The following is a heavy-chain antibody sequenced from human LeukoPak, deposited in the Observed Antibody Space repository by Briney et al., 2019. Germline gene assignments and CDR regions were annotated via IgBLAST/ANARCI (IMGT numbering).Heavy chain of an antibody. CDR1: GGSISSDDYY. J-gene: IGHJ4*02. D-gene: IGHD3-16*01. CDR3: AREGGAMIMSPRYFDP. CDR2: IYHSGST. V-gene: IGHV4-30-2*01. Sequence: SETLSLTCTVSGGSISSDDYYWAWIRQPPGKGLEWIGYIYHSGSTHYNPSLKSRVTISVDRSKNQFSLRLSSVTAADTAVYSCAREGGAMIMSPRYFDPWGQGTLVTVSS.